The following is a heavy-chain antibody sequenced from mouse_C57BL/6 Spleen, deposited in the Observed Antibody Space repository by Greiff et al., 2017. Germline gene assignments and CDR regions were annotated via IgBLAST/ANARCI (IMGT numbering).Heavy chain of an antibody. D-gene: IGHD2-3*01. Sequence: VQLQQSGAELMKPGASVTLSCKASGYTFTGYWIEWVKQRPGHGLEWIGEIFPGSGSTNYNEKFKGKATFTADKSSNTAYMQLSSLTTEDSAIYYCERIEGYYKDFDYWGQGTTLTVAS. CDR1: GYTFTGYW. CDR2: IFPGSGST. J-gene: IGHJ2*01. V-gene: IGHV1-9*01. CDR3: ERIEGYYKDFDY.